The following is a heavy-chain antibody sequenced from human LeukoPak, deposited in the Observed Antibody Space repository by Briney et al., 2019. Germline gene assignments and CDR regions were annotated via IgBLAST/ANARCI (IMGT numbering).Heavy chain of an antibody. CDR1: GISLSNYA. Sequence: GGSLRLSCVASGISLSNYAMHWVRQAPGKGLEWVAVISYDGSNKYYADSVKGRFTISRDNSKNTLYLQMNSLRAEDTAVYYCARAHLTGPHFDYWGQGTLVTVSS. J-gene: IGHJ4*02. V-gene: IGHV3-30*04. CDR2: ISYDGSNK. CDR3: ARAHLTGPHFDY.